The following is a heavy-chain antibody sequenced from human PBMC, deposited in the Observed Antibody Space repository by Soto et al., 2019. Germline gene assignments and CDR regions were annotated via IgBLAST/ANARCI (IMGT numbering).Heavy chain of an antibody. CDR2: LWFDGSNE. J-gene: IGHJ6*02. Sequence: VGSLRLSCAASGFPFSRYDMHWVRQAPGKGLEWVAVLWFDGSNEYYADSVQGRFTISRDNSKNTLYLQMDSLRAEDTAVYYCAKVLYASESFDSEEAPYGMDVWGQGTTVTVSS. CDR1: GFPFSRYD. CDR3: AKVLYASESFDSEEAPYGMDV. D-gene: IGHD3-10*01. V-gene: IGHV3-33*06.